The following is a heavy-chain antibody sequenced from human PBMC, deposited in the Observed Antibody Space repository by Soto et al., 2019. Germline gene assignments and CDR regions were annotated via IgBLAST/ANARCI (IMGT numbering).Heavy chain of an antibody. CDR3: ARHYSSGSRNWFDP. CDR2: IYYSGST. D-gene: IGHD6-19*01. CDR1: GGSINSSSYF. V-gene: IGHV4-39*01. Sequence: PSETLSLTCIVSGGSINSSSYFWCWVRQPPGKGLEWIGSIYYSGSTYYNPSLRSRVTISVDTSKTQFSLKLSSVTAADTAVFYCARHYSSGSRNWFDPWGQGTLVTVSS. J-gene: IGHJ5*02.